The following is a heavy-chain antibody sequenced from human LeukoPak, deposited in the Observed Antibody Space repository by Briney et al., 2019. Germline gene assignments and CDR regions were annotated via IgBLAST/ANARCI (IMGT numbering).Heavy chain of an antibody. CDR1: GGSISSGDYY. Sequence: SETLSLTCTVSGGSISSGDYYWSWIRQPPGNGLEWIGYIYYSGSTYYNPSLKSRVTISVDTSKNQFSLKLSSVTAADTAVYYCAREDYYDSSGYPDYWGQGTLVTVSS. V-gene: IGHV4-30-4*01. CDR2: IYYSGST. J-gene: IGHJ4*02. CDR3: AREDYYDSSGYPDY. D-gene: IGHD3-22*01.